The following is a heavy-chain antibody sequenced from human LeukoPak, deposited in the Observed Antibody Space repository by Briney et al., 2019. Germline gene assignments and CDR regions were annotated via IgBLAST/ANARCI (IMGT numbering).Heavy chain of an antibody. V-gene: IGHV3-30*04. CDR2: ISYDESNK. J-gene: IGHJ6*04. CDR3: ARDSDYYGSGSYYSLGMDV. D-gene: IGHD3-10*01. Sequence: GGSLRLSCAASGFTFSSYAMHWVRQAPGKGLEWVAVISYDESNKYYADSVKGRFTISRDNSKNTLYLQMNSLRAEDTAVYYCARDSDYYGSGSYYSLGMDVWGKGTTVTVSS. CDR1: GFTFSSYA.